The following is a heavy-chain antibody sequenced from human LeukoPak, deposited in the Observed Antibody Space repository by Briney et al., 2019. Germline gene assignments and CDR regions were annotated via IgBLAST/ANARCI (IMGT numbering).Heavy chain of an antibody. Sequence: GGSLRLSCAASGFTFSSYGMHWVRQAPGKGLEWVAVISYDGSNKYYADSVKGRFTISRDNSRSTLYLQVNSLRAEDTAVYYCAKHYSSSGHFIDSWGQGTLVTVSS. V-gene: IGHV3-30*18. D-gene: IGHD6-19*01. J-gene: IGHJ4*02. CDR3: AKHYSSSGHFIDS. CDR2: ISYDGSNK. CDR1: GFTFSSYG.